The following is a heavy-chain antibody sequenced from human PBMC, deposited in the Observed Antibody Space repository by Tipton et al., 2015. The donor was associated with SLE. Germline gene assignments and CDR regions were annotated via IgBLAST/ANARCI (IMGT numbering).Heavy chain of an antibody. V-gene: IGHV4-31*03. CDR2: TYDSGIT. CDR3: ARGGVDGYATSWLDP. D-gene: IGHD2-2*01. Sequence: TLSLTCTVSGGSIRSSDYYWSWIRQHPTKGLEWIGYTYDSGITYFNPSLRSRITMSVDTSNNQFSLKLSSVTAADTAVYYCARGGVDGYATSWLDPWGQGTLVTVSS. CDR1: GGSIRSSDYY. J-gene: IGHJ5*02.